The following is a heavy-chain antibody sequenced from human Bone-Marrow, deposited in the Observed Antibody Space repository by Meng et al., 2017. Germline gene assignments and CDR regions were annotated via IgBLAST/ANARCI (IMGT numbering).Heavy chain of an antibody. Sequence: QVQLVESEGGVVQPGRSLRLACAAAGFTFSNYAMHWVRQAPGKGLEWVAVISYDGTKKHYADSVKGRFTISRDNSKNTLYLQMNSLRAEDTAVYYCARDRSPTRYSYGHTPDYWGQGTLVTVSS. D-gene: IGHD5-18*01. CDR2: ISYDGTKK. CDR1: GFTFSNYA. V-gene: IGHV3-30-3*01. J-gene: IGHJ4*02. CDR3: ARDRSPTRYSYGHTPDY.